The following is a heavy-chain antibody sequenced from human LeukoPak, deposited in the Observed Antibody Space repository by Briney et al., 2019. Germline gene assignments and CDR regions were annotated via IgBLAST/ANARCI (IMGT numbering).Heavy chain of an antibody. V-gene: IGHV3-48*03. Sequence: PGGSLRLSCAASGFTFSSYEMNWVRQAPGKGLEWVSYISSSGSTIYYADSVKGRFTISRDNAKNSLYLQMNSLRAEDTAVYFCARQLALGFGDLHPATPNWFDPWGQGTLVTVSS. CDR3: ARQLALGFGDLHPATPNWFDP. CDR1: GFTFSSYE. J-gene: IGHJ5*02. CDR2: ISSSGSTI. D-gene: IGHD3-10*01.